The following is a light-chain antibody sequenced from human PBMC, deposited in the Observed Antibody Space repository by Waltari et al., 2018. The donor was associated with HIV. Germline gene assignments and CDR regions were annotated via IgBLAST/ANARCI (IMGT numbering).Light chain of an antibody. CDR1: SSDVGSYNI. J-gene: IGLJ3*02. CDR2: EGS. CDR3: CSYAGTNWV. V-gene: IGLV2-23*01. Sequence: QSALTQPASVSGSPGQSITISCTGTSSDVGSYNIVSWYQQHPGKAPKLMIYEGSKRPSGVSNHFSGSKSGNTASLTISGLQAEDEADYYCCSYAGTNWVFGGGTKLTVL.